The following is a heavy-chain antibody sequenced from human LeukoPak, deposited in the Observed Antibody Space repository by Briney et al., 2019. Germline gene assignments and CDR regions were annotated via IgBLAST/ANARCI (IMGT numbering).Heavy chain of an antibody. Sequence: SETLSLTCTVSGASMSGRYWSWIRQPPGKGLEWIGSIYYSGSTTSNPSLKSRVTMSVDTSNNQFSLKLSSVTAADTAIYYRARDNVWYSHWGQGTLVTVSS. CDR1: GASMSGRY. D-gene: IGHD2-15*01. J-gene: IGHJ4*02. CDR2: IYYSGST. V-gene: IGHV4-59*11. CDR3: ARDNVWYSH.